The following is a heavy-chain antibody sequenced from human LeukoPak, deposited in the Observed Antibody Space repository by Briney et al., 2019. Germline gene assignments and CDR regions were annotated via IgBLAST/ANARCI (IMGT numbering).Heavy chain of an antibody. CDR2: IDTAGGT. Sequence: GGSLRLSCAASGFTFSTYDMHWVRQATGEGLEWVSAIDTAGGTYYPGSVKGRFTISRENTKNSLYLQMNGLRAGDTAVYYCIRESDYYDSSTSPGYFDLWGRGTLVTVSS. V-gene: IGHV3-13*04. J-gene: IGHJ2*01. CDR3: IRESDYYDSSTSPGYFDL. D-gene: IGHD3-22*01. CDR1: GFTFSTYD.